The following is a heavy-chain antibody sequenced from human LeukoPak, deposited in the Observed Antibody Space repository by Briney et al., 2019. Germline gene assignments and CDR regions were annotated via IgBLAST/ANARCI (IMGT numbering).Heavy chain of an antibody. J-gene: IGHJ4*02. Sequence: GGSLRLSCAASGFTVSSNYMSWVRQAPGKGLEWVSVIYSGGSTYYADSVKGRFTISRDNSKNTLYLQMNSLRAEDTAVYYCARDPDCSSGSCYSSYWGQGTLVTVSS. D-gene: IGHD2-15*01. CDR3: ARDPDCSSGSCYSSY. V-gene: IGHV3-53*01. CDR2: IYSGGST. CDR1: GFTVSSNY.